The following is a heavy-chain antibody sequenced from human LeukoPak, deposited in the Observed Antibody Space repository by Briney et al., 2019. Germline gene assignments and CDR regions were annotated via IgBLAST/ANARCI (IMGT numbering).Heavy chain of an antibody. CDR2: ISVNNGNT. J-gene: IGHJ2*01. V-gene: IGHV1-18*01. CDR3: ARSSRDVVYWFFDL. Sequence: ASVKVSCKASGYTFTSYGITWVRQAPGQGLEWMGWISVNNGNTKYAQNLQGRVTMTTDTSTSTAYMELRSLRSDDTAVYHCARSSRDVVYWFFDLWGRGTLVTVSS. CDR1: GYTFTSYG. D-gene: IGHD2-15*01.